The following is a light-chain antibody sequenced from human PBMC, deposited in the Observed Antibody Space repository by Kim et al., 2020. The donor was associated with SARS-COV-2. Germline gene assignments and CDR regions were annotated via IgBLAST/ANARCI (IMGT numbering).Light chain of an antibody. V-gene: IGLV2-8*01. CDR2: EVS. CDR3: SSYAGSNNV. Sequence: PGQSVTISCTGTSSDVGGYNYVSWYQQHPGRAPKLMIYEVSKRPSGVPDRFSGSKSGNTASLTVSGLQAEDEADYYCSSYAGSNNVFGTGTKVTVL. J-gene: IGLJ1*01. CDR1: SSDVGGYNY.